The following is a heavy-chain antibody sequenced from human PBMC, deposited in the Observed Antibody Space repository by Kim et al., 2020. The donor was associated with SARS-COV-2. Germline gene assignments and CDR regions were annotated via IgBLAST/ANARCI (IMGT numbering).Heavy chain of an antibody. V-gene: IGHV1-3*01. CDR2: INAGNGNT. Sequence: ASVKVSCKASGYTFTSYAMHWVRQAPGQRLEWMGWINAGNGNTKYSQKFQGRVTITRDTSASTAYMELSSLRSEDTAVYYCARDGHPHVRSSGYLWGAGDAFDIWGQGTMVTVSS. D-gene: IGHD3-22*01. J-gene: IGHJ3*02. CDR3: ARDGHPHVRSSGYLWGAGDAFDI. CDR1: GYTFTSYA.